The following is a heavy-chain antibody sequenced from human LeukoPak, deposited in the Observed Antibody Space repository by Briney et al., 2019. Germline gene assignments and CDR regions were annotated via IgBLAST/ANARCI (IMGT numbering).Heavy chain of an antibody. D-gene: IGHD1-1*01. CDR2: TYYGSKWNN. CDR3: ARGAIRTGFDS. Sequence: SQTLSLTCAISGDSVSSSSNVWNWIRQSPSRGLEWLGRTYYGSKWNNDYAASVKSRITVNPDTSKNQFSLQLNSVTPEDTAVYYCARGAIRTGFDSWGQGTLVTVSA. V-gene: IGHV6-1*01. CDR1: GDSVSSSSNV. J-gene: IGHJ4*02.